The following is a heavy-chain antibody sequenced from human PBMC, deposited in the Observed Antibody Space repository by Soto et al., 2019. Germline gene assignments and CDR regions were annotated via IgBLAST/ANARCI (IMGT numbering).Heavy chain of an antibody. CDR1: GFTFSSYE. CDR2: ISSSGSTI. V-gene: IGHV3-48*03. D-gene: IGHD6-13*01. J-gene: IGHJ4*02. Sequence: GSLRLSCAASGFTFSSYEMNWVRQAPGKGLEWVSYISSSGSTIYYADSVKGRFTISRDNAKNSLYLQMNSLRAEDTAVYYCASIPYSSSWFPFDYWGQGTLVTVSS. CDR3: ASIPYSSSWFPFDY.